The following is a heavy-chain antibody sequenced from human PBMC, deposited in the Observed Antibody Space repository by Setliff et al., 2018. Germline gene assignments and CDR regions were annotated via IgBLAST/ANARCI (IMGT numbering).Heavy chain of an antibody. CDR1: GFTFSIYA. D-gene: IGHD3-16*01. Sequence: GGSLRLSCAASGFTFSIYAMSWVRQAPGKGLEWVSAIRGDSGSTYYADSVKGRVTISRDNSKNTVYLHLNSLRAEDAAVYYCARDRGGGLYDYWGRGTLVTVSS. V-gene: IGHV3-23*01. J-gene: IGHJ4*02. CDR3: ARDRGGGLYDY. CDR2: IRGDSGST.